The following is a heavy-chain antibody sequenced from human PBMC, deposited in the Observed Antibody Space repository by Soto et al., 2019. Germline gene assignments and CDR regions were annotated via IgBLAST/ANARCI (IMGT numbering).Heavy chain of an antibody. D-gene: IGHD5-12*01. CDR1: GFTFSSYS. J-gene: IGHJ4*02. V-gene: IGHV3-21*01. CDR2: ISSSSSYI. CDR3: ARDSTVATIDY. Sequence: EVQLVESGGGLVKPGGSLILSCEASGFTFSSYSMNWVLQAPGKGLEWVSSISSSSSYIYYADSVKGRFTISRDNAKNSLYLQMNSLRAEDTAVYYCARDSTVATIDYWGQGTLVTVSS.